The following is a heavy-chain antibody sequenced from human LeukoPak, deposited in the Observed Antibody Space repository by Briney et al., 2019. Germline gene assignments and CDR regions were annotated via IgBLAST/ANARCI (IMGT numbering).Heavy chain of an antibody. J-gene: IGHJ4*02. CDR1: GGSIYSYY. Sequence: SETLSLTCTVSGGSIYSYYWSWIRQPPGKGLEWIGYISYTGSTNYNPSLKSRVTISVDTSKNQFSLKLTSVNAADTAVYYCASSAGSSAYYPFDYWGQGTLVTVSS. D-gene: IGHD3-22*01. V-gene: IGHV4-59*01. CDR3: ASSAGSSAYYPFDY. CDR2: ISYTGST.